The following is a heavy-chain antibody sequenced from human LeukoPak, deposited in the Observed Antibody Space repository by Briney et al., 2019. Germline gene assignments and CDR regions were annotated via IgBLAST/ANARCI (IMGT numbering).Heavy chain of an antibody. CDR2: IYYSGST. Sequence: PSETLSLTCTVSGGSISSSSYYWGWIRQPPGKGLEWIGSIYYSGSTYYNPSLKSRVTISVDTSKNQFSLKLSSVTAADTAVYYCARQGDIAAAGPPPWGQGTLATVSS. D-gene: IGHD6-13*01. J-gene: IGHJ5*02. CDR3: ARQGDIAAAGPPP. CDR1: GGSISSSSYY. V-gene: IGHV4-39*01.